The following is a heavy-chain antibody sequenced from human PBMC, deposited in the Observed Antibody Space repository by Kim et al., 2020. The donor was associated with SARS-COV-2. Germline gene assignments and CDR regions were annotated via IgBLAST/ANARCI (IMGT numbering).Heavy chain of an antibody. D-gene: IGHD6-19*01. CDR1: GFTFSNAW. CDR2: IKSKTDGGTT. Sequence: GGSLRLSCAASGFTFSNAWMSWVRQAPGKGLEWVGRIKSKTDGGTTDYAAPVKGRFTISRDDSKNTLYLQMNSLKTEDTAVYYCTTGEAVAGPDAFDIWGQGTMVTVSS. CDR3: TTGEAVAGPDAFDI. V-gene: IGHV3-15*01. J-gene: IGHJ3*02.